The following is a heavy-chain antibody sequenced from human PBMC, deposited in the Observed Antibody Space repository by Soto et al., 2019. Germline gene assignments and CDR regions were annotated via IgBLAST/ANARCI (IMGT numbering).Heavy chain of an antibody. D-gene: IGHD2-2*01. Sequence: GGSLRLSCASSGFTFSSYGMRWVRQAPGKGLEWVAVIWYDGSNKYYADSVKGRFTISRDNSKNTLYLQMNSLRAEDTAVYYCASGSSARMDVWGQGTTVTVSS. CDR1: GFTFSSYG. V-gene: IGHV3-33*01. CDR2: IWYDGSNK. J-gene: IGHJ6*02. CDR3: ASGSSARMDV.